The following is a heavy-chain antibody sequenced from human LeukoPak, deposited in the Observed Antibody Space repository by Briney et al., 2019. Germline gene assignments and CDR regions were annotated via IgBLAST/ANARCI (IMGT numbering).Heavy chain of an antibody. V-gene: IGHV4-59*01. Sequence: SETLSLACTVSGGSISSYYWSWIRQPPGKGLEWIGYIYYSGSTNYNPSLKSRVTISVDTSKNQFSLKLSSVTAADTAVYYCARGDSGSYYDYWGQGTLVTVSS. CDR2: IYYSGST. J-gene: IGHJ4*02. CDR1: GGSISSYY. CDR3: ARGDSGSYYDY. D-gene: IGHD1-26*01.